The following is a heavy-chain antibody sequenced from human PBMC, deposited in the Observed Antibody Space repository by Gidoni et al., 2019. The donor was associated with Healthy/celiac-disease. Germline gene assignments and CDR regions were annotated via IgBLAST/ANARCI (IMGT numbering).Heavy chain of an antibody. J-gene: IGHJ4*02. V-gene: IGHV3-23*01. CDR1: GFTLSSYS. CDR2: ISGSGGST. CDR3: AKALSAAAAGGTFDY. D-gene: IGHD6-13*01. Sequence: EVQLLESGGGLVQPGGSLRLSCAASGFTLSSYSMSWVRQAPGKGLGWVSAISGSGGSTYYADSVKCRFTISRDNSKNTLYLQMNSLRAEDTAVYYCAKALSAAAAGGTFDYWGQGTLVTVSS.